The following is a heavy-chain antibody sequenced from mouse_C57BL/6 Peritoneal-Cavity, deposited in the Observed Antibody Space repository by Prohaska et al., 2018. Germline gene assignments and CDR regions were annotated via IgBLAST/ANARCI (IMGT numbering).Heavy chain of an antibody. V-gene: IGHV10-3*01. CDR2: IRSKSSNYSR. CDR1: GFTFNTSA. CDR3: VREYQWYFDY. J-gene: IGHJ2*01. Sequence: EVQLVESGGGLVQPKGSLKLSCVASGFTFNTSAINWVRQAPGKGLEWVARIRSKSSNYSRYYSDSVKDRFTISRDDSQSMLYLQMNNLKTEDTARYYGVREYQWYFDYWGQGTTLTVSS. D-gene: IGHD1-3*01.